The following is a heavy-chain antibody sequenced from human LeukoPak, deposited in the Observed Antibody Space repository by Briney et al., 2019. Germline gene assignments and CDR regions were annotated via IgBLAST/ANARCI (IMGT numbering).Heavy chain of an antibody. J-gene: IGHJ3*02. D-gene: IGHD3-10*01. CDR1: GGSISSSNW. CDR3: AKSNGYGLVDI. CDR2: IYHSGST. Sequence: PSGTLSLTCAVSGGSISSSNWWNWVRQPPGKGLEWIGEIYHSGSTNYNPSLKSRVTISLDTSRNQFSLKLNSVTAADTAVYYCAKSNGYGLVDIWGQGTMVTVSS. V-gene: IGHV4-4*02.